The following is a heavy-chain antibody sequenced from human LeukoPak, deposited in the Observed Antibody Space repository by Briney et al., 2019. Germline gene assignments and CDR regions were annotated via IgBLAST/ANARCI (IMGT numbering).Heavy chain of an antibody. J-gene: IGHJ4*02. V-gene: IGHV3-23*01. CDR1: GFSFSTYG. D-gene: IGHD2-21*02. CDR2: ISGSGRTT. CDR3: ARIGGDRDPFDY. Sequence: GGSLRLSCAASGFSFSTYGMDWVRQAPGKGLEWVSLISGSGRTTYYADSVKGRFTVSRDNSENTLYLQMNSLRAEDTAVYYCARIGGDRDPFDYWGQGTLVTVSS.